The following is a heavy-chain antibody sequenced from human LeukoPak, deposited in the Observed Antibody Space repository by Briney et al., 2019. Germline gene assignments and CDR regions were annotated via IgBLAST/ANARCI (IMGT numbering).Heavy chain of an antibody. CDR1: GGSISSSSYY. Sequence: SETLSLTCTVSGGSISSSSYYWGWIRQPPGKGLEWIGSIYYSGSTYYNPSLKSRVTISVDTSKNQFSLKLSSVTAADTAVYYCASTPTVEGGYFDYWGRGTLVTVSS. CDR2: IYYSGST. CDR3: ASTPTVEGGYFDY. J-gene: IGHJ4*02. V-gene: IGHV4-39*01. D-gene: IGHD4-17*01.